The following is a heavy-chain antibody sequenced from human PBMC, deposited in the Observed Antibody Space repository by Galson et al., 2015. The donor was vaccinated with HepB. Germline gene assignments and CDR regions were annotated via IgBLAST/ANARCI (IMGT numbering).Heavy chain of an antibody. CDR2: IIPILGIA. V-gene: IGHV1-69*04. CDR3: ARDRREFSSSWYKNWFDP. J-gene: IGHJ5*02. Sequence: SVKVSCKASGGTFSSYTISWVRQAPGQGLEWMGRIIPILGIANYAQKFQGRVTITADKSTSTAYMELSSLRPEDTAVYYCARDRREFSSSWYKNWFDPWGQGTLVTVSS. CDR1: GGTFSSYT. D-gene: IGHD6-13*01.